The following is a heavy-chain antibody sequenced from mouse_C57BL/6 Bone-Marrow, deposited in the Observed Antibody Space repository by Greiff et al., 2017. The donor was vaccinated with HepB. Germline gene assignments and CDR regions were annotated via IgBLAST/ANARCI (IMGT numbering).Heavy chain of an antibody. D-gene: IGHD2-1*01. CDR1: GFTFSSYA. V-gene: IGHV5-4*03. J-gene: IGHJ3*01. CDR2: ISDGGSYT. CDR3: ERRYGNYGFAY. Sequence: EVKLEESGGGLVKPGGSLKLSCAASGFTFSSYAMSWVRQTPEKRLEWVATISDGGSYTYYPDNVKGRFTISRDNAKNNQYLQISHLKSEDTAMYYCERRYGNYGFAYWGQGTLVTVSA.